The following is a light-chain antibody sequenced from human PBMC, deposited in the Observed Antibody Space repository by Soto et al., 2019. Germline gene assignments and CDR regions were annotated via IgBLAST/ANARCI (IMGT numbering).Light chain of an antibody. CDR3: QQYGNAPIT. V-gene: IGKV3D-20*01. Sequence: EIVLSQPPATLSLSPGEGATLSCGASESVYSSYVAWYQQKPGLAPRLLIYDASNRATGIPDRFSGSGSGTDYILTINRLEPEDFAVYYCQQYGNAPITFGQGTRLEIK. CDR2: DAS. J-gene: IGKJ5*01. CDR1: ESVYSSY.